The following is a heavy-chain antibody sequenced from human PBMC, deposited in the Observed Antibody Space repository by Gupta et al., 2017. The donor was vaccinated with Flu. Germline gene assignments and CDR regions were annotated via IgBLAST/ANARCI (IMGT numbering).Heavy chain of an antibody. CDR3: AADETVDGSDQYFDN. D-gene: IGHD2-15*01. CDR1: GFPLNNAW. J-gene: IGHJ4*02. V-gene: IGHV3-15*01. Sequence: EGRLVESGGGLVKPGESLRLSCAASGFPLNNAWMTWLRQAPGRGLGWVGRIRSYFDGGKKDVVASGEGRFTISRDESKRYLQMSSLKIAAPAVYYCAADETVDGSDQYFDNCGQGAVVTVTS. CDR2: IRSYFDGGKK.